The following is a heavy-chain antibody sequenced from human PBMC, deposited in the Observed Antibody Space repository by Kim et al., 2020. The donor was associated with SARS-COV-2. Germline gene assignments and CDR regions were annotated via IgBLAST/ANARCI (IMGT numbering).Heavy chain of an antibody. Sequence: SVKVSCKASGGTFSSYAISWVRQAPGQGLEWMGGIIPIFGTANYAQKFQGRVTITADESTSTAYMELSSLRSEDTAVYYCARGAAGPYCSSTSCPTHYFDYWGQGTLVTVSS. CDR2: IIPIFGTA. D-gene: IGHD2-2*01. J-gene: IGHJ4*02. CDR1: GGTFSSYA. V-gene: IGHV1-69*13. CDR3: ARGAAGPYCSSTSCPTHYFDY.